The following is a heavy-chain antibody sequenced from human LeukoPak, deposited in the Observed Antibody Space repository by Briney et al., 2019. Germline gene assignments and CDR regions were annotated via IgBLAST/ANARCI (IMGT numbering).Heavy chain of an antibody. D-gene: IGHD4-23*01. Sequence: SETLSLICTVSGGSISTNYWSCIRQPPGKGLEWHRYVVYSGRTNYNPSLKSRAPLPVETSKNQFSLKPSSVTAADTAVYYCARSTVVMLQWFDPWGQGTLVTVSS. J-gene: IGHJ5*02. CDR2: VVYSGRT. CDR3: ARSTVVMLQWFDP. CDR1: GGSISTNY. V-gene: IGHV4-59*01.